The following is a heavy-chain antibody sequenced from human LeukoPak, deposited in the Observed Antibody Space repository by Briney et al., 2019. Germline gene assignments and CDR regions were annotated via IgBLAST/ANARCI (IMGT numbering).Heavy chain of an antibody. J-gene: IGHJ6*02. CDR3: ARSIGYYYTMDV. CDR1: GFSFSDYY. Sequence: PGGSLRLSCVACGFSFSDYYMSWIRQAPGWGLEWISYISGSGSDLYYADSVKGRFTISRDNANNSLYLQMNSLRAEDTAVYYCARSIGYYYTMDVWGQGTTVTVSS. D-gene: IGHD3-22*01. V-gene: IGHV3-11*01. CDR2: ISGSGSDL.